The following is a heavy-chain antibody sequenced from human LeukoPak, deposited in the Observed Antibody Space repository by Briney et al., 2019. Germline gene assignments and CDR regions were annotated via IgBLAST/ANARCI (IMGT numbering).Heavy chain of an antibody. D-gene: IGHD3-22*01. Sequence: GGSLRLSCAASGFTVSNNYMMWVRQAPGKGLERVSAIFREDSTYYADSVKGRLTISRDNSKNTLYLQMTSLRVDDTAMYYCLCYHDSSSYVDYWGQGALVTVS. V-gene: IGHV3-53*01. J-gene: IGHJ4*02. CDR1: GFTVSNNY. CDR3: LCYHDSSSYVDY. CDR2: IFREDST.